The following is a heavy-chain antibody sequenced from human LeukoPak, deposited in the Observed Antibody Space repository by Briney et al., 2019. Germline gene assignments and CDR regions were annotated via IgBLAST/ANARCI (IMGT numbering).Heavy chain of an antibody. CDR3: ATGTNMVRGVIGNWFDP. CDR1: GGTFSSYA. CDR2: IIPILGIA. D-gene: IGHD3-10*01. J-gene: IGHJ5*02. Sequence: SVKVSCKASGGTFSSYAISWVRQAPGQGLEWMGRIIPILGIANYAQKFQGRVTITADKSTSTAYMELSSLRSEDTAVYYCATGTNMVRGVIGNWFDPWGQGTLVTVSS. V-gene: IGHV1-69*04.